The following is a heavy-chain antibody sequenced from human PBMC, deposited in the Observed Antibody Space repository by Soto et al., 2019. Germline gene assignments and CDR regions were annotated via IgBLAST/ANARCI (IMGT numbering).Heavy chain of an antibody. Sequence: ASVKVCCKASGDTFTVYYMHWVRQAPGQWLEWIGWINPNSGGTNYAQKLQVWVTMTRYTAISTAYMELSRLRSDDTAVYYCAREYYDFSEDDNWFDPWGQGTLVTVSS. CDR2: INPNSGGT. CDR3: AREYYDFSEDDNWFDP. D-gene: IGHD3-3*01. J-gene: IGHJ5*02. V-gene: IGHV1-2*04. CDR1: GDTFTVYY.